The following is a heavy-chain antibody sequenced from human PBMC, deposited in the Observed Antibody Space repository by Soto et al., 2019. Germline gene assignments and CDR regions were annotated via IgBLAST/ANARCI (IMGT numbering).Heavy chain of an antibody. Sequence: PGWSLRLSCAASGFGFSSYAMSWVRQAPGKGLEWVSALSVSGGDTYYADSVKGRFTISRDNSKNTLFLQMNSLRAEDTAVYKCAKAQDRSAHYPGIDSWGQGTLVIVSS. CDR2: LSVSGGDT. D-gene: IGHD1-26*01. CDR1: GFGFSSYA. V-gene: IGHV3-23*01. CDR3: AKAQDRSAHYPGIDS. J-gene: IGHJ4*02.